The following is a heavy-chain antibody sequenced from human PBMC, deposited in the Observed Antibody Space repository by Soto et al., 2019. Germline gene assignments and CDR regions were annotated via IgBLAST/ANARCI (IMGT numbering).Heavy chain of an antibody. CDR3: ARLSWFGELSFDF. Sequence: PSETLSLTCSVSGGSISSGDNYWSWIRQAPGKGLECIGYILNSGRAHYTPSLRSRLAISVDTSRNQFSLKLSSVTASDTAVYYCARLSWFGELSFDFWGRGILITVSS. CDR1: GGSISSGDNY. V-gene: IGHV4-30-4*01. D-gene: IGHD3-10*01. J-gene: IGHJ4*01. CDR2: ILNSGRA.